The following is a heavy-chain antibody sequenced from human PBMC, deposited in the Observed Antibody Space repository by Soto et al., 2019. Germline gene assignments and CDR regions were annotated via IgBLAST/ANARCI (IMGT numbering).Heavy chain of an antibody. CDR3: AKGRGKNWNFDY. V-gene: IGHV3-23*01. CDR2: ISGSGGTA. J-gene: IGHJ4*02. CDR1: GFTFSSYA. Sequence: EVQLLESGGGSVQPGGSLRLSCAASGFTFSSYAMHWVRRPPGKGLEWVSSISGSGGTAYYADSVKGRFSISRDSLVNTLYLQMNSLRAEDTAVYSCAKGRGKNWNFDYWGQGTLVTVSP. D-gene: IGHD1-1*01.